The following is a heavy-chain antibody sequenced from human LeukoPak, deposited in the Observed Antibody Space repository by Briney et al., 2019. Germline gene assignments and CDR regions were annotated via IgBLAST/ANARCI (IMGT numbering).Heavy chain of an antibody. D-gene: IGHD6-19*01. V-gene: IGHV3-73*01. CDR1: GFTFSGSA. J-gene: IGHJ5*02. Sequence: GGSLRLSCAASGFTFSGSAMHWVRQASGKGLEWVGRIRSKANSYATAYAASVKGRFTISRDDSKNTAYLQMNSLKTEDTAVYYCTRGRGIAVAGNWFDPWGQGTLVTGSS. CDR3: TRGRGIAVAGNWFDP. CDR2: IRSKANSYAT.